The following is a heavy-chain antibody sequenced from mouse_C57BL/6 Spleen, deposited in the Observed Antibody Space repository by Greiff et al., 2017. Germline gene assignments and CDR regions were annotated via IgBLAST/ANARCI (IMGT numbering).Heavy chain of an antibody. CDR2: FHPYNDDT. CDR3: ARHDYDGCSWFAY. Sequence: QVQLKESGAELVKPGASVKMSCKASGYTFTTYPIEWMKQNHGKSLEWIGNFHPYNDDTKYNEKFKGKATLTVEKSSSTVYLELSRFTSDDSAVYYCARHDYDGCSWFAYWGQGTLVTVSA. V-gene: IGHV1-47*01. CDR1: GYTFTTYP. J-gene: IGHJ3*01. D-gene: IGHD2-4*01.